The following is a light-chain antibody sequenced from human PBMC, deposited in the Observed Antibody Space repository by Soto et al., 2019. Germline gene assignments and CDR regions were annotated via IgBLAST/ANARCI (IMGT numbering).Light chain of an antibody. CDR2: AAS. CDR3: QQYYSYPRT. Sequence: IQMTQSPSSLSASTGDRVTITCLASQGISSYLAWYQQKPGKAPKLLIYAASTLQSGVPSRFSGSGSGTDFTLTISCLQSEDFATYYCQQYYSYPRTFGQGTKVDNK. V-gene: IGKV1-8*01. J-gene: IGKJ1*01. CDR1: QGISSY.